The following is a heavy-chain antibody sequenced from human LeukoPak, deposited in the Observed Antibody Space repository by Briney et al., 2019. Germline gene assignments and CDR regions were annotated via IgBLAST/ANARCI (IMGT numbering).Heavy chain of an antibody. CDR2: ISSSSSYI. CDR1: GFTFSSYS. D-gene: IGHD3-22*01. J-gene: IGHJ4*02. V-gene: IGHV3-21*01. Sequence: GGSLRLSCAASGFTFSSYSMNWVRQAPGKGLEWVSSISSSSSYIYYADSVKGRFTISRDNAKNSLYLQMNSLRAEDTAVYYCARDWYDSSGYYRPFDYWGQGTLVTVSS. CDR3: ARDWYDSSGYYRPFDY.